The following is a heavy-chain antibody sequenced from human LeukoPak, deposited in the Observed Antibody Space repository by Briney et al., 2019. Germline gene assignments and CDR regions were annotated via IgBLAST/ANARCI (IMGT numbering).Heavy chain of an antibody. CDR2: ISNSASST. Sequence: PGGSLRLSCAASGFTFCDYYMSCIRQAPGKGLGRVSNISNSASSTYYADSVKGRFTLSRDNSKNRLYLQMDSLRADDTAVYYCATRSTLGGYSYGYNYWGQGTLVTVSS. CDR1: GFTFCDYY. CDR3: ATRSTLGGYSYGYNY. V-gene: IGHV3-11*01. J-gene: IGHJ4*02. D-gene: IGHD5-18*01.